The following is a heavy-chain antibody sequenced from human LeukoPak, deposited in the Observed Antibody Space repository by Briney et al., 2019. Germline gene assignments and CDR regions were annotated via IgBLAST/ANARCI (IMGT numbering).Heavy chain of an antibody. CDR3: ARASYCSSITCYTGFDY. CDR2: ISHTGSTM. D-gene: IGHD2-2*02. J-gene: IGHJ4*02. V-gene: IGHV3-48*01. CDR1: GFSFSSYS. Sequence: GGSLRLSCAASGFSFSSYSMNWVRQAPGKGLEWVSYISHTGSTMSYADSVKGRFTISRDNAKNSLYLQVNSLRAEDTAVYYCARASYCSSITCYTGFDYWGQGTLVTVSS.